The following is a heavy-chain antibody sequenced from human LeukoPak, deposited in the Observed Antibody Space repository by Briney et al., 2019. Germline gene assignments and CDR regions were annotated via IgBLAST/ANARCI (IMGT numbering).Heavy chain of an antibody. Sequence: SQTLSLTCTVSGGSISSSSYYWGWIRQPPGKGLEWIGSIYYSGSTYYNPSLKSRVTISVDTSKNQFSLKLSSVTAADTAVYYCARAPLPAGGYYFDYWGQGTLVTVSS. CDR3: ARAPLPAGGYYFDY. CDR1: GGSISSSSYY. CDR2: IYYSGST. V-gene: IGHV4-39*07. D-gene: IGHD3-16*01. J-gene: IGHJ4*02.